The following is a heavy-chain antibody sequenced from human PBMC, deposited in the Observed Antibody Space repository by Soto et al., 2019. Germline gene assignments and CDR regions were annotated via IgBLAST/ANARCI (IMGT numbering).Heavy chain of an antibody. V-gene: IGHV3-74*01. CDR1: GFPFSSYW. Sequence: EVQVVESGGDLVQRGGSLRLSCAASGFPFSSYWMHWVRHTPGKGLDWVARISGDGVTTYYADSVTGRFTVSRDNAKNTLSLQISGLRAEDTAVYYCAREYYGLLTGYYTDYWGQGTLLSVSS. CDR3: AREYYGLLTGYYTDY. J-gene: IGHJ4*02. CDR2: ISGDGVTT. D-gene: IGHD3-9*01.